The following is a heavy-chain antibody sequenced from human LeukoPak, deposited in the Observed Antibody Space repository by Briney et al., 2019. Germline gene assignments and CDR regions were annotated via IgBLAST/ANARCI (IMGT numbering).Heavy chain of an antibody. D-gene: IGHD6-6*01. V-gene: IGHV4-39*01. CDR1: AGSISSSSYY. J-gene: IGHJ6*03. Sequence: SETLSLTCTVSAGSISSSSYYWGWIRQPPGKGLEWLGTIYYSGSTYYNPSLKTRVTISVDTSKNQFSLKLSSVTAADTAVYYCAGMLPIAARAGYYMDVWGKGTTVTVSS. CDR2: IYYSGST. CDR3: AGMLPIAARAGYYMDV.